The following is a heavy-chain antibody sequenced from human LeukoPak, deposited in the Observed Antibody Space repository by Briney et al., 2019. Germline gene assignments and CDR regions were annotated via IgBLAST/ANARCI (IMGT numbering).Heavy chain of an antibody. J-gene: IGHJ5*02. CDR2: IHPNSGGT. CDR1: GYTFTGYY. CDR3: ARAAYPSSSWFDP. D-gene: IGHD6-6*01. V-gene: IGHV1-2*02. Sequence: ASVKVSCKASGYTFTGYYIHWVRRAPGQGLEWMGWIHPNSGGTKFGQSFQGRVTLTRDTSITTASMELSSLISNDTAVYFCARAAYPSSSWFDPWGQGTQVTVSS.